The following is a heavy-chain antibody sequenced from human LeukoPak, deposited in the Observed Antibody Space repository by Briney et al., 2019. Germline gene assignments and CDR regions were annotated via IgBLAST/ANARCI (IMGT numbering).Heavy chain of an antibody. V-gene: IGHV1-69*06. D-gene: IGHD6-13*01. CDR1: GGTFSSYA. CDR2: IIPIFGTA. CDR3: VLENRIAAAGTIGIY. Sequence: GAAVKVSCKASGGTFSSYAISWVRQAPGQGLEWMGGIIPIFGTANYAQKFQGRVTITADKSTSTAYMELSSLRSEDTAVYYCVLENRIAAAGTIGIYWGQGTLVTVSS. J-gene: IGHJ4*02.